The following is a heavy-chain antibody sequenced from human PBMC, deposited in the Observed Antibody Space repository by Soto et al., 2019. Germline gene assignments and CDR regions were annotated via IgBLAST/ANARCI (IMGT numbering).Heavy chain of an antibody. CDR3: ARDDPVTRTIDY. Sequence: QVQLQQCGAGLLKPSETLSLTCVVYGESFNGYFWTWIRQPPGQGLEWIGGIINSGATNYNPSLRSRVTMSVDTSKNQFSLNLNSLTAADTAVYYCARDDPVTRTIDYWGQGTLVTVSS. CDR2: IINSGAT. J-gene: IGHJ4*02. D-gene: IGHD4-17*01. CDR1: GESFNGYF. V-gene: IGHV4-34*02.